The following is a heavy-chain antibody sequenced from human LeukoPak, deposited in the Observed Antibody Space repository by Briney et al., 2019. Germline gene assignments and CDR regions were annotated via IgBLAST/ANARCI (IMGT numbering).Heavy chain of an antibody. D-gene: IGHD1-26*01. CDR1: GXTXXXYW. CDR3: ARATGSYYSLGY. Sequence: GXTXXXYWMHWVRHAPGKGLVWVSRINSDGSSTSYADSVKGRFTVSRDNAKNTLYLQMNSLRAEDTAVYYCARATGSYYSLGYWGQGTLVTVSS. J-gene: IGHJ4*02. V-gene: IGHV3-74*01. CDR2: INSDGSST.